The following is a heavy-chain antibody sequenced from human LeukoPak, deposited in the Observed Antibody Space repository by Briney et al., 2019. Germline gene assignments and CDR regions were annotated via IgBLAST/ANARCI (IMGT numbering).Heavy chain of an antibody. Sequence: ASVKVSCKVSGGTFSGYAISWVRQAPGQGLEWMGGIVPLLDTLNYAQKFRQRITITADDSASTVYMELSSLRPEDTAIYYCMVRGGTDPWGQGTLVIVSP. CDR2: IVPLLDTL. CDR1: GGTFSGYA. V-gene: IGHV1-69*13. CDR3: MVRGGTDP. J-gene: IGHJ5*02. D-gene: IGHD3-16*01.